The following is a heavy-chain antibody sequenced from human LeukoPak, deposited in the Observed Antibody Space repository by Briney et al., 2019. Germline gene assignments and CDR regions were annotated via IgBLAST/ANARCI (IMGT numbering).Heavy chain of an antibody. J-gene: IGHJ4*02. V-gene: IGHV5-51*01. CDR2: IYPGDSDA. CDR3: ARRRDLYSGSYYPFDY. D-gene: IGHD1-26*01. Sequence: GESLKISCKGSGYSFTNYWIGWVRQMPGKGLKWMGIIYPGDSDAIYSPSFQGQVTISADKSISTAYLQWSSLKASDTAMYYCARRRDLYSGSYYPFDYWGQGTLVTVSS. CDR1: GYSFTNYW.